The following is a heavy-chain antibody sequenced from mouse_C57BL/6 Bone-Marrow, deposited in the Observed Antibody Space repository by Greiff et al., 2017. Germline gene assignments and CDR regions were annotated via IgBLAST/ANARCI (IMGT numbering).Heavy chain of an antibody. Sequence: EVKLVESGGGLVQPGGSLKLSCAASGFTFSDYYMYWVRQTPEKRLEWVAYISNGGGSTYYPDTVKGRFTISRDNAKNTLYLQMSRLKSEDTAMYYCARHYYSNSFAYWGQGTLV. D-gene: IGHD2-5*01. V-gene: IGHV5-12*01. CDR1: GFTFSDYY. CDR2: ISNGGGST. J-gene: IGHJ3*01. CDR3: ARHYYSNSFAY.